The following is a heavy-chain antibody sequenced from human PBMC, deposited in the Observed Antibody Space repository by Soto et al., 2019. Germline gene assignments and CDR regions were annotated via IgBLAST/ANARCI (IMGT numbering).Heavy chain of an antibody. CDR3: AREIAAMGYYYHYGMDV. D-gene: IGHD2-2*01. CDR1: GGSISSSNW. J-gene: IGHJ6*02. CDR2: IYHSGST. Sequence: SETLSLTCAVSGGSISSSNWWSWVRQPPGKGLEWIGEIYHSGSTNYNPSLKSRVTISVDKSKNQFSLKLSSVTAADTAVYYCAREIAAMGYYYHYGMDVWGQGTTVTVSS. V-gene: IGHV4-4*02.